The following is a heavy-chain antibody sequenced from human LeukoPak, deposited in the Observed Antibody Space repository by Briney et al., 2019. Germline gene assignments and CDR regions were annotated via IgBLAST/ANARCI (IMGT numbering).Heavy chain of an antibody. CDR2: IDWDDDK. CDR1: GFSLRTTGMC. V-gene: IGHV2-70*11. Sequence: ESGPTLVNPTHTLTLTCTFSGFSLRTTGMCVSWVRQPRGNALEWLARIDWDDDKYYSTSLKARLTISKSTSKNQVVLTMTNMDPVDTAPYYCARIAAAGTGFDYWGQGTLVTVSS. J-gene: IGHJ4*02. CDR3: ARIAAAGTGFDY. D-gene: IGHD6-13*01.